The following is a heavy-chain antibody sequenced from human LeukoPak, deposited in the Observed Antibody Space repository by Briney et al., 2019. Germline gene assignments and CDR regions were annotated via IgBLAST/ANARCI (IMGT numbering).Heavy chain of an antibody. J-gene: IGHJ4*02. CDR2: ISGSGGST. Sequence: PGGSLRLSCAASGFTFSSYAMSWVRQAPGKGLEWVSAISGSGGSTYYADSVKGRFTISRDNSKNTLYLQMSSLRAEDTAVYYCAKVYDFWSGYDFDYWGQGTLVTVSS. V-gene: IGHV3-23*01. CDR3: AKVYDFWSGYDFDY. D-gene: IGHD3-3*01. CDR1: GFTFSSYA.